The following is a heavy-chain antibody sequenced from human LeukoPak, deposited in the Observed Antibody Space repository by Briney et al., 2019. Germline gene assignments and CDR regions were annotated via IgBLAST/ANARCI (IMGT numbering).Heavy chain of an antibody. CDR3: ARAVAALWFDP. D-gene: IGHD6-13*01. CDR2: IYYSGST. J-gene: IGHJ5*02. CDR1: GGCIGSYY. V-gene: IGHV4-59*01. Sequence: PSETLSLTCTVSGGCIGSYYWCWIRQHPWKGMEWIGYIYYSGSTNYNPSLKSRVTISVDTSKNQFSLKLSSVTAAGTAVYYCARAVAALWFDPWGQGTLVTVSS.